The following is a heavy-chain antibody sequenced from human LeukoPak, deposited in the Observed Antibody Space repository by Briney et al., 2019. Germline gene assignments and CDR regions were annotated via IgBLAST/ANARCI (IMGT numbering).Heavy chain of an antibody. V-gene: IGHV4-34*01. CDR1: GGSFSGYY. CDR2: INHSGST. D-gene: IGHD3-22*01. Sequence: SETLSLTCAVYGGSFSGYYWSWIRQPPGKGLEWIGEINHSGSTNYNPSLKSQVTISVDTSKNQFSLKLSSVTAADTAVYYCARGPKGGYYDYWGQGTLVTVSS. J-gene: IGHJ4*02. CDR3: ARGPKGGYYDY.